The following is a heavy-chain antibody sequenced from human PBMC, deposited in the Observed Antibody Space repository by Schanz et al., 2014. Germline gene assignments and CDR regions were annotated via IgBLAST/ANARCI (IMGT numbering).Heavy chain of an antibody. Sequence: QVQVVQSGAELKKPGASVKVSFKASGYTFSSHGIHWLRQAPGQSLEWMGWINTANGNAKYSANFQARVTITSDTSATTSYMELTNLRSEDTAVYYCSRDLPYCDGGKCYSDGFDIWGQGTLVTISS. D-gene: IGHD2-21*01. CDR2: INTANGNA. J-gene: IGHJ3*02. CDR1: GYTFSSHG. V-gene: IGHV1-3*04. CDR3: SRDLPYCDGGKCYSDGFDI.